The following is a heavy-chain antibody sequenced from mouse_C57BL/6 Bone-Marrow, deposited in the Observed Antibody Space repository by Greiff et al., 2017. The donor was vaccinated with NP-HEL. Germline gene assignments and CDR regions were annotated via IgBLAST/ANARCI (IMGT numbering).Heavy chain of an antibody. CDR1: GFTFSSYG. CDR2: ISSGGSYT. CDR3: ASLLRGGGPWFAD. D-gene: IGHD2-4*01. V-gene: IGHV5-6*01. J-gene: IGHJ3*01. Sequence: EVNLVESGGDLVKPGGSLKLSCAASGFTFSSYGMSWVRQTPDKRLEWVATISSGGSYTYYPDSVKGRFTISRDNAKNTLYLQMSSLRSEDTAMYYCASLLRGGGPWFADWGQGTLVTVSA.